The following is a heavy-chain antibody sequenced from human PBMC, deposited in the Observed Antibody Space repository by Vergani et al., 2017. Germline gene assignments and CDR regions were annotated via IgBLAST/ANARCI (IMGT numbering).Heavy chain of an antibody. D-gene: IGHD7-27*01. CDR3: ARQLGIVEDAFDI. J-gene: IGHJ3*02. CDR2: INPSGGST. V-gene: IGHV1-46*01. CDR1: GYTFTSYY. Sequence: QVQLVQSGAEVKKPGASVKVSCKASGYTFTSYYMHWVRHAPGQGLEWMGIINPSGGSTSYAQKFQGRVTMTRDTSTSTVYMELSSLRSEDTAVYYCARQLGIVEDAFDIWGQGTMVTVSS.